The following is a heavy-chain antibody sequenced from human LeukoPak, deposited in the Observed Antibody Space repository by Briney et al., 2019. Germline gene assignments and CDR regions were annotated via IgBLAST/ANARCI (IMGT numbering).Heavy chain of an antibody. CDR1: GGSFNGYY. Sequence: PSETLSLTCAVYGGSFNGYYWSWIRQPPGKGLEWIGEINHSGSTNYNPSLKSRVTISVDTSKNQFSLKLSSVTAADTAVYYCARELVRYRLGYMDVWGKGTTVTVSS. CDR2: INHSGST. V-gene: IGHV4-34*01. CDR3: ARELVRYRLGYMDV. D-gene: IGHD5-12*01. J-gene: IGHJ6*03.